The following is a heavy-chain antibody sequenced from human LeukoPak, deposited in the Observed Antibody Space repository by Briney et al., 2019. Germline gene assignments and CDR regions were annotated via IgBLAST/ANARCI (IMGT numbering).Heavy chain of an antibody. Sequence: GASVKVSCKVSGYTLTELSMHWVRQAPGKGLEWMGIINPSGGSTSYTQKFQGRVTMTRDTSTSTVYMELSSLRSEDTAVYYCARSIAVAGTSLDYWGQGTLVTVSS. CDR3: ARSIAVAGTSLDY. CDR1: GYTLTELS. J-gene: IGHJ4*02. D-gene: IGHD6-19*01. CDR2: INPSGGST. V-gene: IGHV1-46*01.